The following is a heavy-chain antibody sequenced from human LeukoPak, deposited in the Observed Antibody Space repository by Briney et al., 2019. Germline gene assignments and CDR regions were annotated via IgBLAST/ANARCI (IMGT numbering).Heavy chain of an antibody. J-gene: IGHJ5*02. CDR2: IYTSGST. CDR3: AREKCTNGVCPNWFDP. CDR1: GGSISSYY. D-gene: IGHD2-8*01. V-gene: IGHV4-4*07. Sequence: SETLSLTCTVSGGSISSYYWSWIRQPAGKGLEWIGRIYTSGSTNYNPSLKSRVTMSVDTSKNQFSLKLSFVTAADTAVYYCAREKCTNGVCPNWFDPWGRGTLVTVSS.